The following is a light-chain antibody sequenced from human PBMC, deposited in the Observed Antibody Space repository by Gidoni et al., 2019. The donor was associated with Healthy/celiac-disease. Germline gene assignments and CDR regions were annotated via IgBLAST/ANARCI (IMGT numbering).Light chain of an antibody. CDR1: QSISSY. CDR2: AAS. V-gene: IGKV1-39*01. Sequence: DIQLTQSPSSLSASVGDRVTITCRARQSISSYLKWYQQKPGKAPKLRIYAASSLQSGVPSRFSGSGSGTDVTPTSSSLQPEDFATYYCQQSYSTPPTFGQGTKVEIK. CDR3: QQSYSTPPT. J-gene: IGKJ1*01.